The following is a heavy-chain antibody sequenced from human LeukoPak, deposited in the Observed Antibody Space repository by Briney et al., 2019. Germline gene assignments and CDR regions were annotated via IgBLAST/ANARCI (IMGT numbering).Heavy chain of an antibody. D-gene: IGHD6-13*01. Sequence: GGSLRLSCAASGFTFSSYAMSWVRQAPGKGLEWVSAISGSGGSTYYADSVKGRFTISRDNSKNTLYLQMNSLRAEDTAVYYCAKDESLSSSWYTIYYYYYMDVWGKGTTVTVSS. J-gene: IGHJ6*03. CDR1: GFTFSSYA. V-gene: IGHV3-23*01. CDR2: ISGSGGST. CDR3: AKDESLSSSWYTIYYYYYMDV.